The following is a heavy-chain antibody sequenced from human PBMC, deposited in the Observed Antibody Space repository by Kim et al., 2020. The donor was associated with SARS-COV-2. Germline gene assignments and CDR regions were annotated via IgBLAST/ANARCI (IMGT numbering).Heavy chain of an antibody. J-gene: IGHJ6*02. D-gene: IGHD2-2*01. Sequence: GGSLRLFCAASGFTFSNAWMSWVRQAPGKGLEWVGRIKSKTDGGTKDYAAPVKGRFTISRDDSKNTLYLQMNSLKTEDTAVYYCTTDVVVPAAMNGYYYYYGMDVWGQGTTVTVSS. CDR1: GFTFSNAW. CDR2: IKSKTDGGTK. V-gene: IGHV3-15*01. CDR3: TTDVVVPAAMNGYYYYYGMDV.